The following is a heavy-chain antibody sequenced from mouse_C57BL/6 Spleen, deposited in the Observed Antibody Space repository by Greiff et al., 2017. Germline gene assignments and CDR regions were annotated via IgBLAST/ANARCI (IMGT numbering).Heavy chain of an antibody. D-gene: IGHD2-2*01. V-gene: IGHV1-42*01. CDR1: GYSFTGYY. J-gene: IGHJ2*01. Sequence: VQLQQSGPELVKPGASVKISCKASGYSFTGYYMNWVKQSPDKSLEWIGELNPSTGGTTYNQKFKAKATLTVDKSSSTAYMQLKSLTSEDSAVYYCARGYDGLYFDYWGQGTTLTVSS. CDR3: ARGYDGLYFDY. CDR2: LNPSTGGT.